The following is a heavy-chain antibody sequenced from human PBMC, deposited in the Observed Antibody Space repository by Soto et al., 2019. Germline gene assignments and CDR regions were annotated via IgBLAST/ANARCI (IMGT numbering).Heavy chain of an antibody. J-gene: IGHJ5*02. CDR1: GGSIRSSSYY. V-gene: IGHV4-39*01. D-gene: IGHD2-2*01. Sequence: SETLSLTSTVSGGSIRSSSYYGGWRPQPPGQGLEWIGSIYYSGSTYYNPSLKSRVTISVDTSKNQFSLKLSSVTAADTAVYYCARVRKVPAATNWLDPWGQGTLVTVSS. CDR2: IYYSGST. CDR3: ARVRKVPAATNWLDP.